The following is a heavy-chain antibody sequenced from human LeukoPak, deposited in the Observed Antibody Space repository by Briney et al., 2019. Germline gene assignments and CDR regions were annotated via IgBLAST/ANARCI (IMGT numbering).Heavy chain of an antibody. CDR3: AKDLGYSYGFGVDY. Sequence: GGSLRLSCAASGFTFSSYGMHWVCQAPGKGLEWVAVISYDGSNKYYADSVKGRFTISRDNSKNTLYLQMNSLRAEDTAVYYCAKDLGYSYGFGVDYWGQGTLVTVSS. V-gene: IGHV3-30*18. CDR1: GFTFSSYG. J-gene: IGHJ4*02. CDR2: ISYDGSNK. D-gene: IGHD5-18*01.